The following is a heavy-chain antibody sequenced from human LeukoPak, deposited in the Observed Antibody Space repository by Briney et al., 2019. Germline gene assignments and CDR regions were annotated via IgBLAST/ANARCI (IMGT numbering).Heavy chain of an antibody. CDR2: ISSSSSYI. CDR1: GFTFSSYS. V-gene: IGHV3-21*01. J-gene: IGHJ4*02. Sequence: PGGSLRLSXAASGFTFSSYSMNWVRQAPGKGLEWVSSISSSSSYIYYADSVKGRFTISRDNAKNSLYLQMNSLRAEDTAVYYCARLSYYYDSSGYYLEGFDYWGQGTLVTVSS. D-gene: IGHD3-22*01. CDR3: ARLSYYYDSSGYYLEGFDY.